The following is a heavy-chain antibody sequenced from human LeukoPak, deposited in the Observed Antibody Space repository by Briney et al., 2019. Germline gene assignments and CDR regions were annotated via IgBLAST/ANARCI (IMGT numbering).Heavy chain of an antibody. CDR2: IYYSGST. Sequence: YIYYSGSTNYNPSLKSRVTISVDTSKNQFSLKLSSVTAADTAVYYCARGYYDSSGYDGMDVWGQGTTVTVSS. D-gene: IGHD3-22*01. CDR3: ARGYYDSSGYDGMDV. J-gene: IGHJ6*02. V-gene: IGHV4-59*09.